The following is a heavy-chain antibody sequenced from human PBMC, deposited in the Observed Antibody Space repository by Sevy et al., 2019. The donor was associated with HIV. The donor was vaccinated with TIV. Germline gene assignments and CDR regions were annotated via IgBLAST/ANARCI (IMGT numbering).Heavy chain of an antibody. J-gene: IGHJ6*02. CDR2: IIPIFGTA. CDR1: GGTFSSYA. D-gene: IGHD6-13*01. Sequence: ASVKVSCKASGGTFSSYAISWVRQAPGQWLEWMGGIIPIFGTANYAQKFQGRVTITADESTSTAYMELSSLRSEDTAVYYCARGPAAAGFYYYYYGMDVWGQGTTVTVSS. CDR3: ARGPAAAGFYYYYYGMDV. V-gene: IGHV1-69*13.